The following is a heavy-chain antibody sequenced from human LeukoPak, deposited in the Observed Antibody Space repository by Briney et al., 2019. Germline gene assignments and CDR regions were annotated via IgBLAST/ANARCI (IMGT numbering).Heavy chain of an antibody. D-gene: IGHD3-9*01. CDR2: INPNSGGT. Sequence: GASVKVSCKASGYTFTGYYMHWVRQAPGQGLEWVGWINPNSGGTNYAQKFQGRVTMTRDTSISTAYMELSRLRSDDTAVYYCARDPVSLRYFDWAHSAPDYWGQGTLVTVSS. CDR1: GYTFTGYY. J-gene: IGHJ4*02. V-gene: IGHV1-2*02. CDR3: ARDPVSLRYFDWAHSAPDY.